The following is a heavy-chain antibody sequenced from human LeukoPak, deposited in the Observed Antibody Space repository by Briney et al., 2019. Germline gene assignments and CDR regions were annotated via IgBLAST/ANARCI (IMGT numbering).Heavy chain of an antibody. D-gene: IGHD6-19*01. Sequence: GRSLRLSCAASGFTFSSYGMHWVRQAPGKGLEWVAVISYDESNKYYADSVKGRFTISRDNSKNTLYLQMNSLRAEDTAVYYCAKGIAVAAFQHWGQGTLVTVSS. J-gene: IGHJ1*01. CDR1: GFTFSSYG. CDR2: ISYDESNK. CDR3: AKGIAVAAFQH. V-gene: IGHV3-30*18.